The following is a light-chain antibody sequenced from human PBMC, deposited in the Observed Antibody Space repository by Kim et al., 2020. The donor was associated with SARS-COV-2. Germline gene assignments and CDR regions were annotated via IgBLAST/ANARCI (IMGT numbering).Light chain of an antibody. CDR3: SAWDRSLSAWV. Sequence: RQAATITCTRSRNRVGNERAIWLQQKQGHPPRLLSSRNNNGPSGISERFSASRSGDTASLTITGLQPEDEADYCCSAWDRSLSAWVFGGGTQLAVL. J-gene: IGLJ3*02. CDR1: RNRVGNER. CDR2: RNN. V-gene: IGLV10-54*01.